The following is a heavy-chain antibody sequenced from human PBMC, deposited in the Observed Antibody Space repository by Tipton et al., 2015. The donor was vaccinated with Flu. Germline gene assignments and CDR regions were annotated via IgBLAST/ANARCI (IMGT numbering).Heavy chain of an antibody. Sequence: TLSLTCSVSGYSISSGYYWGWIRQPPGKGLEWIGSIYHSGSTYYNPSLKSRVTISVDTSKNQFSLKLSSVTAADTAAYYCARGGREPLPFDYWGQGTLVTVSS. D-gene: IGHD1-26*01. CDR1: GYSISSGYY. V-gene: IGHV4-38-2*02. CDR3: ARGGREPLPFDY. CDR2: IYHSGST. J-gene: IGHJ4*02.